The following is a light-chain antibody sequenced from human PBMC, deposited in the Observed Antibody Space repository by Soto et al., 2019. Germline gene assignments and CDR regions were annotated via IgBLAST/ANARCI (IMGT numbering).Light chain of an antibody. CDR3: QQYYGLPPLT. CDR2: HAS. Sequence: DIHMTQSPSSLSASVGDRVTITLQASQNITNNLSWYQQKPGKAPNLLIYHASKLAKGVTSRFSGSGSGTDFSFIITSLQREDLATYYCQQYYGLPPLTFGQGTRLEIK. V-gene: IGKV1-33*01. J-gene: IGKJ5*01. CDR1: QNITNN.